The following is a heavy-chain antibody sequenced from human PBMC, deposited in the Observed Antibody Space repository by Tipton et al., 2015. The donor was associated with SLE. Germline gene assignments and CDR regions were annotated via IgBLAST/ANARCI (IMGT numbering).Heavy chain of an antibody. D-gene: IGHD1-26*01. CDR3: GREIPAGATALDY. V-gene: IGHV3-7*01. CDR2: IKEDGTKR. CDR1: GFMFSTIP. Sequence: SLRLSCVVSGFMFSTIPMSWVRQAPGKGLEWVANIKEDGTKRYHLDSVEGRFSISRDNAKNSLYLQMNNLRADDTALYYCGREIPAGATALDYWGQGTLVTVSS. J-gene: IGHJ4*02.